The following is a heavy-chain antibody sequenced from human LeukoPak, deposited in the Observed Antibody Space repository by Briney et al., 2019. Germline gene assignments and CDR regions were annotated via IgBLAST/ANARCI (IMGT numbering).Heavy chain of an antibody. CDR3: AKEIRYCGRTSCEAVDY. V-gene: IGHV3-23*01. J-gene: IGHJ4*02. D-gene: IGHD2-2*01. CDR2: ISGGGGST. CDR1: GFIFASYG. Sequence: GGTLRLSCAASGFIFASYGMSWVRQAPGKGLEWVSAISGGGGSTYYAYAVKGRFTISRDDSENTLYLQMNSLQAEDTAIYYCAKEIRYCGRTSCEAVDYWGQGTLVTVSS.